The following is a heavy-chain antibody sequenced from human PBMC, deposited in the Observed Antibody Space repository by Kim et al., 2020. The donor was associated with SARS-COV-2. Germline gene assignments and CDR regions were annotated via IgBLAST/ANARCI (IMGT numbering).Heavy chain of an antibody. CDR1: GYSLSRNW. D-gene: IGHD5-12*01. Sequence: GYSLSRNWTRRVRQASGKGVGWVANIKHDGSQTYYVDSVRGGFTISRDNAKNSLFLQMNSLRAEDTAVYFCARIINRAYDYDYYGMDV. V-gene: IGHV3-7*03. CDR2: IKHDGSQT. CDR3: ARIINRAYDYDYYGMDV. J-gene: IGHJ6*01.